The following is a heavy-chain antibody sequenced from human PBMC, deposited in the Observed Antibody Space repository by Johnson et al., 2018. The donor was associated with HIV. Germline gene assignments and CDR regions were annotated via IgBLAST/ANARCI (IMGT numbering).Heavy chain of an antibody. CDR3: ARDRVQRDSRGADAFDI. V-gene: IGHV3-20*04. J-gene: IGHJ3*02. CDR2: INWNGGNI. Sequence: VQLVESGGGLVKPGGSLRLSCAASGFTFSDYYMSWIRQAPGKGLGWVSGINWNGGNIGYADSVKGRFSISRDNAKNSLYLQMNSLRVEDTALYYCARDRVQRDSRGADAFDIWGQGTMVTVSS. CDR1: GFTFSDYY. D-gene: IGHD1-1*01.